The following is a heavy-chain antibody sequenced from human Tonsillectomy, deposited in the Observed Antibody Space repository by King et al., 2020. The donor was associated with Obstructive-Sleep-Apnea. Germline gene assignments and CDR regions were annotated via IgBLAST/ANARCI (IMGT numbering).Heavy chain of an antibody. D-gene: IGHD3-16*02. J-gene: IGHJ4*02. Sequence: QVQLVESGGGVVQPGRSLKLSCAASGFAFNTYAMHWVRQAPGKGLEWVAIISYDGRDKYHADSVKGRFTISRDNSKNTLYLQMNSLRAEDTAVYHCARAAYVWGMYRYTAPVDYWGQGTLVTVSS. CDR2: ISYDGRDK. CDR3: ARAAYVWGMYRYTAPVDY. CDR1: GFAFNTYA. V-gene: IGHV3-30*04.